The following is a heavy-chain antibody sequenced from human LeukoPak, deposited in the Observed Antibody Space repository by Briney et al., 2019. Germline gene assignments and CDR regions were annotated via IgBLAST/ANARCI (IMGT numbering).Heavy chain of an antibody. J-gene: IGHJ4*02. CDR2: IVVGSGNT. CDR3: AALVDYYDSSGYYVDY. D-gene: IGHD3-22*01. CDR1: GFTFTRSA. Sequence: SVKVSCKASGFTFTRSAMQWVRQARGQRLEWIGWIVVGSGNTNYAQKFQERVTISRDMSASTAYMELSSLRSEDTAVYYCAALVDYYDSSGYYVDYWGQGTLVTVSS. V-gene: IGHV1-58*02.